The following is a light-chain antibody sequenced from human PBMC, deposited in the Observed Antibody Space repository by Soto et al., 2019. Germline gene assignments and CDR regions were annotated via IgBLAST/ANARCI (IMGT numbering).Light chain of an antibody. J-gene: IGKJ4*02. Sequence: EIVLTQSPGTLSLSPGERATLSCRASQSVSSNYLAWYQQKPGQAPRLLIYGASYRVSGIPDRFSGSGSGTDVTLTISRLEPEDFAVYYCQQFGTSLSLTFGGGTKVEIK. V-gene: IGKV3-20*01. CDR1: QSVSSNY. CDR2: GAS. CDR3: QQFGTSLSLT.